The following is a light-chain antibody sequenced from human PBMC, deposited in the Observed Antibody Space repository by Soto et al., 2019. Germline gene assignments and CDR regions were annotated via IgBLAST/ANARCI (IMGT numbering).Light chain of an antibody. J-gene: IGKJ1*01. CDR3: QQYENYWT. CDR2: DAS. CDR1: HSISSW. V-gene: IGKV1-5*01. Sequence: DIQMTQSPSTLSSSVGDRVTITCRASHSISSWLAWYQQKPEKAPKLLIYDASNLESGVPSRFSGSGSGTEFTLTISNLQPDDIATYYCQQYENYWTLGQGTKVDIK.